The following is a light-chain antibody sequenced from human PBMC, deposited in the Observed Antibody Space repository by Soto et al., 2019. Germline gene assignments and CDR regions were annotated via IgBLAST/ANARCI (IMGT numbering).Light chain of an antibody. V-gene: IGKV1-39*01. J-gene: IGKJ1*01. Sequence: DIKMTHSASCLFASIGDRVTITCRASQSISSYLNWYQQKPGKAPKLLIYAASSLQSGVPSRFSGSGSGTDFTLTISSLQPEEFATYYCQQSYSTPWTFGQGTKVDIK. CDR2: AAS. CDR1: QSISSY. CDR3: QQSYSTPWT.